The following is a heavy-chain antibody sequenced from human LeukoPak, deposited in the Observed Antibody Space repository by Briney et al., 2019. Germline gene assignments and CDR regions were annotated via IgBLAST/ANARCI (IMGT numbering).Heavy chain of an antibody. CDR2: MNPNSGNT. CDR1: GYTFTSYD. Sequence: ASVKVSCKASGYTFTSYDINWVRQATGQGLEWMGWMNPNSGNTGYAQKFKARVTMTRNTSISTAYMELSSLRSEDTAVYYCARVWYYDILTGSAGDAFDIWGQGTMVTVSS. J-gene: IGHJ3*02. CDR3: ARVWYYDILTGSAGDAFDI. V-gene: IGHV1-8*01. D-gene: IGHD3-9*01.